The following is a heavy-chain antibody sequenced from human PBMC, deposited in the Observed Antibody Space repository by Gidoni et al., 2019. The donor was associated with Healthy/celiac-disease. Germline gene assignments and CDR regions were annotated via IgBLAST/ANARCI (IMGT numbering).Heavy chain of an antibody. Sequence: MGWINAGNGNTKYSQKFQGRVTITRDTSASTAYMELSSLRSEDTAVYYCARDSSKVCFDYWSQGTLVTVSS. D-gene: IGHD2-2*01. CDR2: INAGNGNT. V-gene: IGHV1-3*01. J-gene: IGHJ4*02. CDR3: ARDSSKVCFDY.